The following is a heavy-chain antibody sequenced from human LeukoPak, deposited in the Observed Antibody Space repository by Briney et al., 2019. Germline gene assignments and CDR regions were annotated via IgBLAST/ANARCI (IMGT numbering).Heavy chain of an antibody. CDR3: ARDTLPNSGIAVAGEFDP. Sequence: EASVKVSCKASGYTFTSYYMHWVRQAPGQGLEWMGIINPSGGSTSYAQKFQGRVTMTRDTSTSTVYMELSSLRSEDTAVYYCARDTLPNSGIAVAGEFDPWGQGTLVTVSS. D-gene: IGHD6-19*01. V-gene: IGHV1-46*01. J-gene: IGHJ5*02. CDR1: GYTFTSYY. CDR2: INPSGGST.